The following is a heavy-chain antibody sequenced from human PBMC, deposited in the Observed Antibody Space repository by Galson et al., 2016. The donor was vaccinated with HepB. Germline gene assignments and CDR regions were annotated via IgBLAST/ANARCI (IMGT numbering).Heavy chain of an antibody. J-gene: IGHJ5*02. Sequence: SVKVSCKASGYTFTGYYIHWVRQAPGQGLEWMGGIIPIFGAANYAQKFQGRVTITADESTSTAYMELSSLRSEDTAVYYCARDAPLTDIVVVPSAWTFFDPWGQGTLVTVSS. CDR1: GYTFTGYY. CDR3: ARDAPLTDIVVVPSAWTFFDP. D-gene: IGHD2-2*01. CDR2: IIPIFGAA. V-gene: IGHV1-69*13.